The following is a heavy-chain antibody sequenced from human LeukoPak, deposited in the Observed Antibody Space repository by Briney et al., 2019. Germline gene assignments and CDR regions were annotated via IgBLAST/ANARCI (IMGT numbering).Heavy chain of an antibody. V-gene: IGHV3-23*01. CDR1: GFTFSSYA. CDR3: AKVGESGGVWKYYFDY. Sequence: GGSLRLSCAASGFTFSSYAMSWVRQAPGKGLEWVSGISGGGGSTYYADSVKGWFTISRDNSKNTLYLQMNSLRAEDTAVYYCAKVGESGGVWKYYFDYWGQGTLVTVSS. CDR2: ISGGGGST. J-gene: IGHJ4*02. D-gene: IGHD2-15*01.